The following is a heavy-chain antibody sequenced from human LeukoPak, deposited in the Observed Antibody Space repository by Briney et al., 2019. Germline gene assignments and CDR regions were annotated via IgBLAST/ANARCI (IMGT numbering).Heavy chain of an antibody. CDR1: GFTFDDYA. V-gene: IGHV3-9*03. CDR3: ASEAGAHDAFDI. Sequence: GGSLRLSCAASGFTFDDYAMHWVRQAPGKGLEWVLGISWNSGSIGYADSVKGRFTISRDNAKNSLYLQMNSLRAEDMALYYCASEAGAHDAFDIWGQGTMVTVSS. J-gene: IGHJ3*02. CDR2: ISWNSGSI. D-gene: IGHD6-19*01.